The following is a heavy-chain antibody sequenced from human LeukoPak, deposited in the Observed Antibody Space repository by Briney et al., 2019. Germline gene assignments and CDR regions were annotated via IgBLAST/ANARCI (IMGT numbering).Heavy chain of an antibody. J-gene: IGHJ4*02. CDR1: GFTFSRYA. V-gene: IGHV3-33*01. Sequence: GGSLRLSCAASGFTFSRYAMHWVRQAPGKGLEWVAVIWDDGSNKFYADSVKGRFTISRDNSKNTLYLQMNSLRAEDTAVYYCATDRGLSPFDYWGQGTLVTVSS. CDR3: ATDRGLSPFDY. D-gene: IGHD3-16*02. CDR2: IWDDGSNK.